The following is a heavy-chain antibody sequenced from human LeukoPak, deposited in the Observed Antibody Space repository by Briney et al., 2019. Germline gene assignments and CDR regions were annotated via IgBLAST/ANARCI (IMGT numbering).Heavy chain of an antibody. CDR3: ARDLNFVGSSWGFDY. CDR2: ISYDGSNK. CDR1: GFTFSSYA. J-gene: IGHJ4*02. D-gene: IGHD6-13*01. Sequence: PGRSLRLSCAGSGFTFSSYAMHWVRQAPGKGLEWVAVISYDGSNKYYADSVKGRFTISRDNSKNTLYLQMNSLRAEDTAVYYCARDLNFVGSSWGFDYWGQGTLVTVSS. V-gene: IGHV3-30-3*01.